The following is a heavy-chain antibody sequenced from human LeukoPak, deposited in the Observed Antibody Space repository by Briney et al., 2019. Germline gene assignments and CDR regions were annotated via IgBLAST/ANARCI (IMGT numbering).Heavy chain of an antibody. J-gene: IGHJ5*02. Sequence: SVKVSCKASGGTFSSYAISWVRQAPGQGLEWMGGIIPIFGTANYAQKFQGRVTITADESTSTAYMELSSLRSEDTAVYYCARDRVHDSSGCYYSPFDPWGQGTLVTVSS. V-gene: IGHV1-69*13. D-gene: IGHD3-22*01. CDR1: GGTFSSYA. CDR2: IIPIFGTA. CDR3: ARDRVHDSSGCYYSPFDP.